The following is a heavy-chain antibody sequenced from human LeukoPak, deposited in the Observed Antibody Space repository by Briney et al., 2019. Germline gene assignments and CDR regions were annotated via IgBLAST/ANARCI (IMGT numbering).Heavy chain of an antibody. Sequence: GASVKVSCKASGYTFTSNYMHWVRQALGQGLEWMGLINPSGGSTIYAERFQGRIIMTRDMSTTTDYMELSSLRSEDTAVYYCARDNSIGGRGWWFDPWGQGTLVTVSS. V-gene: IGHV1-46*01. CDR3: ARDNSIGGRGWWFDP. D-gene: IGHD4-23*01. CDR1: GYTFTSNY. J-gene: IGHJ5*02. CDR2: INPSGGST.